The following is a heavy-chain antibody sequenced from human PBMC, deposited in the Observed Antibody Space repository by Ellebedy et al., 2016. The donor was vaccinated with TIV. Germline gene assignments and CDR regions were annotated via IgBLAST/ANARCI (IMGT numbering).Heavy chain of an antibody. CDR1: GGSVRSGSYY. J-gene: IGHJ4*02. Sequence: MPGGSLRLSCTVSGGSVRSGSYYWCWIRQPPGKELEWIGYIYDSGSTNHNPSLKSRVTIAVDTSKNQFSLKLSSVTAADTAVYYCARAAQPNCSGGSCYRIDYWGQGTLVTVSS. CDR3: ARAAQPNCSGGSCYRIDY. CDR2: IYDSGST. D-gene: IGHD2-15*01. V-gene: IGHV4-61*01.